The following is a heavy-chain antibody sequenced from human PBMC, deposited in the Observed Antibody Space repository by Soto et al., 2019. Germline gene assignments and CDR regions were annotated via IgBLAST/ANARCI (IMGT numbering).Heavy chain of an antibody. CDR1: GVTLTNIW. Sequence: GGSLRLSCAVSGVTLTNIWMNWVRQAPGKGPEWVGRIKSKTDGGTTDYAAPVKGRFTISRDDSENTLYLQMNSLKTEDTAVYYCSHGYYQYFDSWGQGNLVTVSS. J-gene: IGHJ4*02. CDR2: IKSKTDGGTT. CDR3: SHGYYQYFDS. D-gene: IGHD5-18*01. V-gene: IGHV3-15*07.